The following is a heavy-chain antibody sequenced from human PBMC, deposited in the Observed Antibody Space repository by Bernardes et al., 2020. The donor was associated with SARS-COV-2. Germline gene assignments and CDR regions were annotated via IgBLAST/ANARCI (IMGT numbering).Heavy chain of an antibody. J-gene: IGHJ5*02. V-gene: IGHV3-23*01. Sequence: GGSLRLSCAASGISFSTYAMSWVRQAPGKGLEWVSTITAGGFDTYYAVPVKGRFAISTDISNNTLYLQMNALRADDTAVYYCAKGPAWFGNNKYTWFAPWGQGTPVTVSS. CDR2: ITAGGFDT. D-gene: IGHD3-10*01. CDR3: AKGPAWFGNNKYTWFAP. CDR1: GISFSTYA.